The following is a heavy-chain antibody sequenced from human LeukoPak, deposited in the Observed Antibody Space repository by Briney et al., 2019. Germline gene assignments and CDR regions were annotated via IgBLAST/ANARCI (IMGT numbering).Heavy chain of an antibody. CDR3: AREGRIAARPRIYYMDV. CDR2: IIPIFGTA. Sequence: GASVKVSCKASGGTFSSYAISWVRQAPGQGLEWMGGIIPIFGTANYAQKFQGRVTITADKSTSTAYMELSSLRSEDTAVYYCAREGRIAARPRIYYMDVWGKGTTVTVSS. D-gene: IGHD6-6*01. CDR1: GGTFSSYA. J-gene: IGHJ6*03. V-gene: IGHV1-69*06.